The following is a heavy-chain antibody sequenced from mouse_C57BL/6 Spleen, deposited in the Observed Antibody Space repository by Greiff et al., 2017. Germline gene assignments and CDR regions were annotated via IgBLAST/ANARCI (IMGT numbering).Heavy chain of an antibody. J-gene: IGHJ4*01. CDR3: ARSGDLLWGAKEY. Sequence: QVQLKQSGAELVKPGASVKISCKASGYAFSSYWMNWVKQRPGQGLEWIGQIYPGDGDTNYNGKFKGKATLTADKSSSTAYMQLSSLTSEDSAVYCCARSGDLLWGAKEYWGQRTSVTVSS. CDR1: GYAFSSYW. CDR2: IYPGDGDT. V-gene: IGHV1-80*01. D-gene: IGHD2-10*01.